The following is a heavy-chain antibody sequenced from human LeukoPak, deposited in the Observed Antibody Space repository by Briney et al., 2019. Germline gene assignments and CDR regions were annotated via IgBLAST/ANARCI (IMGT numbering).Heavy chain of an antibody. V-gene: IGHV3-30*03. Sequence: LAGGSLRLSCAASGFTFSTYGIHWVRQAPGKGLEWVAFISNDRRNKYYSDSVKGRFTISRDDSKNTVYLQMNSLRPEDMAVYYCVRERGIVGPPSLHHWGQGTLVTVSS. J-gene: IGHJ1*01. CDR2: ISNDRRNK. D-gene: IGHD1-26*01. CDR1: GFTFSTYG. CDR3: VRERGIVGPPSLHH.